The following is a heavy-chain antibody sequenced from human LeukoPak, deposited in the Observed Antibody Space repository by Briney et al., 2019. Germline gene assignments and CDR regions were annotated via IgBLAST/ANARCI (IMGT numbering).Heavy chain of an antibody. J-gene: IGHJ5*02. V-gene: IGHV3-23*01. Sequence: PGGSLRLSCAASGFTFSSYAMSWVRQAPGKGLEWVSAISGSGGSTHYADSVKGRFTISRDNSKNTLYLQMNSLRAEDTAVYYCAKTLDYYDSSGYSPWGQGTLVTVSS. D-gene: IGHD3-22*01. CDR2: ISGSGGST. CDR1: GFTFSSYA. CDR3: AKTLDYYDSSGYSP.